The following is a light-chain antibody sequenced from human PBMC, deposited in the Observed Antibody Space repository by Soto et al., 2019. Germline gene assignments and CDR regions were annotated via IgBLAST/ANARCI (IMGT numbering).Light chain of an antibody. Sequence: QSVLTQPRSVSGSPGQSVTISGTGSSSDVGGYNYVSWYQQQPGKAPKLLIYDVTIRTSGVSARFSGSKSGNTASLTISGLQAEDDADYFCCSYEGTYTSFVFGTGTKVTVL. CDR1: SSDVGGYNY. V-gene: IGLV2-11*01. CDR2: DVT. J-gene: IGLJ1*01. CDR3: CSYEGTYTSFV.